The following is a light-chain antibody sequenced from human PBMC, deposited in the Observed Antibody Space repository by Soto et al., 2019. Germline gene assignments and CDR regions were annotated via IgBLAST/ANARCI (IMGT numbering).Light chain of an antibody. V-gene: IGKV3-15*01. J-gene: IGKJ5*01. CDR3: QQYSKWPIT. CDR2: GIS. CDR1: QSVSSN. Sequence: IVLTQSPGTLSLSPGERGALSCSASQSVSSNYVAWYQQHPGQPPRLLIYGISTRATGIPARFSGSGSGTEFSLTISSLQSEDFAVYYCQQYSKWPITFGQGTRLEI.